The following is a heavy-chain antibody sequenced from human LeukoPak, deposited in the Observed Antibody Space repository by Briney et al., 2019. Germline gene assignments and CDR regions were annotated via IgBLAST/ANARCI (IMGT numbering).Heavy chain of an antibody. V-gene: IGHV1-18*01. Sequence: GASVKVSCKASGYTLTSYGISWVRQAPGQGLEWMGWISAYNGNTNYAQKLQGRVTMTTDTSTSTAYMELRSLRSDDTAVYYCAREDPHDYGDYGFDPWGQGTLVTVSS. J-gene: IGHJ5*02. D-gene: IGHD4-17*01. CDR1: GYTLTSYG. CDR2: ISAYNGNT. CDR3: AREDPHDYGDYGFDP.